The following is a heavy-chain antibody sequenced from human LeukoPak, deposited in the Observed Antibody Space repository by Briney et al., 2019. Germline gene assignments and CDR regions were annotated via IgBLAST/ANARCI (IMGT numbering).Heavy chain of an antibody. J-gene: IGHJ4*02. CDR3: ARLSIVGATNFDY. D-gene: IGHD1-26*01. V-gene: IGHV4-59*08. Sequence: PSETLSLTCTVSGASITSYYWSWIRQPPGKGLEWIGYIYYSGSTTYKPSLKSRVTISVDTSKNQFSLKLSSVTAADTAVYYCARLSIVGATNFDYWGQGTLVTVSS. CDR1: GASITSYY. CDR2: IYYSGST.